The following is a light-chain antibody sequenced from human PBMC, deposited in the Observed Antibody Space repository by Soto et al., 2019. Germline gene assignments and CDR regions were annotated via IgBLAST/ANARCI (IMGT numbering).Light chain of an antibody. J-gene: IGKJ3*01. V-gene: IGKV1-33*01. CDR3: QSYHTLPPGAT. CDR2: DAS. CDR1: QDISNY. Sequence: DLQMTQSPSSLSASVGDRVTITCQASQDISNYLNWYQQKPGKAPKLLIYDASNLETGVPSRFSGRGSGTEFTFTISSLQPEDFATYYCQSYHTLPPGATFGPGTKVDI.